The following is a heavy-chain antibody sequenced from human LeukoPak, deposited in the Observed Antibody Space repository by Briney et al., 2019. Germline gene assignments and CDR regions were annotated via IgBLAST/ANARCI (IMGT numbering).Heavy chain of an antibody. Sequence: SETLSLTCTVSGYSISSGYYWGWIRQPPGKGLEWIGSIYHSGSTYHNPSLKSRVTISVDTSKNQFSLKLSSVTAADTAVYYCARDLGSYYDFWSGLYNWFDPWGQGTLVTVSS. CDR3: ARDLGSYYDFWSGLYNWFDP. CDR1: GYSISSGYY. J-gene: IGHJ5*02. CDR2: IYHSGST. V-gene: IGHV4-38-2*02. D-gene: IGHD3-3*01.